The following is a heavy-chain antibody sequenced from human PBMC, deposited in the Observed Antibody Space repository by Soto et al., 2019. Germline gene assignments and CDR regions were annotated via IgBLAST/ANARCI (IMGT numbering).Heavy chain of an antibody. CDR2: ISAYNGNT. V-gene: IGHV1-18*01. Sequence: QVQLVQSGAEVRNPGASVKVSCKASGYTFTSYAISWVRQAPGQALEWMGWISAYNGNTNYAQKLQGRVTMTTDTSTSTAYMELRSLRSDDTAVYYCTRDLAAGNCDYWGQGTLVTGSS. CDR3: TRDLAAGNCDY. D-gene: IGHD6-13*01. J-gene: IGHJ4*02. CDR1: GYTFTSYA.